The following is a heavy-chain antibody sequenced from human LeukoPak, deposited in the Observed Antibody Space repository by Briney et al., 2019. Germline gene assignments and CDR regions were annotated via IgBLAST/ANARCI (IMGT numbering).Heavy chain of an antibody. J-gene: IGHJ4*02. Sequence: ASVKVSCKVSGYTFTDYYMHWVQQAPGKGLEWMGLVDPEDGETIYAEKFQGRVTITADTSTDTAYMELSSLRSEDTAVYYCAIEYYYDSSGYYQYWGQGTLVTVSP. CDR2: VDPEDGET. CDR3: AIEYYYDSSGYYQY. D-gene: IGHD3-22*01. CDR1: GYTFTDYY. V-gene: IGHV1-69-2*01.